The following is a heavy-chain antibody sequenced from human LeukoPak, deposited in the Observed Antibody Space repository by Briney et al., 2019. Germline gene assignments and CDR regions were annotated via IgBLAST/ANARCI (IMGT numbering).Heavy chain of an antibody. D-gene: IGHD5-18*01. CDR2: IYTSGST. J-gene: IGHJ4*02. V-gene: IGHV4-4*07. CDR1: GGSISSYY. CDR3: ARVSSAMGFDY. Sequence: SETLSLTCTVSGGSISSYYWSWLRQPAGEGLEWIGRIYTSGSTNYNPSLKSRVTISVDTSKNQFSLKLSSVTAADTAVYYCARVSSAMGFDYWGQGTLVTVSS.